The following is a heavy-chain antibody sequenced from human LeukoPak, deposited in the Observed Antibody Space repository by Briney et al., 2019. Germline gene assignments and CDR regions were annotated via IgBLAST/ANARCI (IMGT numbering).Heavy chain of an antibody. CDR2: INHSGST. J-gene: IGHJ4*02. V-gene: IGHV4-34*01. Sequence: PSETLSLTCTVSGGSISSYYWSWIRQPPGKGLEWIGEINHSGSTNYNPSLKSRITISVDTSKNQFSLKLSSVTAADTAVYYCARVKRGVTVLPTDYWGQGTLVTVSS. D-gene: IGHD1-14*01. CDR1: GGSISSYY. CDR3: ARVKRGVTVLPTDY.